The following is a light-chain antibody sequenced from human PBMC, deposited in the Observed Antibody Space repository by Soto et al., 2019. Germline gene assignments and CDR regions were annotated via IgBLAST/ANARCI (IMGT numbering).Light chain of an antibody. CDR2: LGS. CDR3: MQALQTPT. J-gene: IGKJ1*01. CDR1: QSLLHNNGYNY. Sequence: EIVMTQSPLSLPVTPGEPASVSCRSSQSLLHNNGYNYLDWYLQKPGQSPQLLIYLGSNRASGVPDRFSGSGSGTDFTLKISRVEAEDVGDYYCMQALQTPTFGQGTKVDIK. V-gene: IGKV2-28*01.